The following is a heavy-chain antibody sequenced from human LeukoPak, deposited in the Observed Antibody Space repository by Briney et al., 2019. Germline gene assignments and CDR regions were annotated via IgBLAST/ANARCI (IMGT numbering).Heavy chain of an antibody. CDR2: IYYSGST. CDR3: ARERESIVGPTGYFDY. D-gene: IGHD1-26*01. Sequence: PSETLSLTCTVSGGSVSDNNFFWNWIRQHPGKGLEWIGYIYYSGSTYYNPSLKSRVTISVDTSKNQFSLKLSSVTAADTAVYYCARERESIVGPTGYFDYWGQGTLVTVSS. J-gene: IGHJ4*02. CDR1: GGSVSDNNFF. V-gene: IGHV4-31*03.